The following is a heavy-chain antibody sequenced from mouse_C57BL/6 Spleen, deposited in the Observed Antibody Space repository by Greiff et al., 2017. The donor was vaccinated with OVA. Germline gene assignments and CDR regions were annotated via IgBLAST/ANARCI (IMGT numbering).Heavy chain of an antibody. Sequence: EVKLMESGGGLVKPGGSLKLSCAASGFTFSDYGMHWVRQAPEKGLEWVAYISSGSSTIYYAATVKGRFTISRDNAKNTLFLQMTSLRSEDTARYYCERDDYVDYWGQGTTLTVSS. CDR2: ISSGSSTI. V-gene: IGHV5-17*01. J-gene: IGHJ2*01. CDR3: ERDDYVDY. CDR1: GFTFSDYG. D-gene: IGHD2-3*01.